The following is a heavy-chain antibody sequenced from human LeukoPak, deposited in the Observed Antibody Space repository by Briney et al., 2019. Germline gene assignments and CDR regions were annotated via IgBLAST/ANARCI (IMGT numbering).Heavy chain of an antibody. J-gene: IGHJ4*02. CDR3: ARLGIEAFDGSGYYYFDY. CDR2: IYPGDSDT. V-gene: IGHV5-51*01. Sequence: PGESLKISCKGSGYSFPNYWIAWGRQMPGKGLEWMGSIYPGDSDTRYRPSFRGQVTISADKSISTAYLQWSSLKASDTAMYYCARLGIEAFDGSGYYYFDYWGQGALVTVSS. CDR1: GYSFPNYW. D-gene: IGHD3-22*01.